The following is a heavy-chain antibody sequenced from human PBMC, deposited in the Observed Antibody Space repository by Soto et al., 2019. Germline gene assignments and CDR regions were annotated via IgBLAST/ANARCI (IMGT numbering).Heavy chain of an antibody. J-gene: IGHJ4*02. V-gene: IGHV4-59*01. CDR2: IYYSGST. Sequence: ASETLSLTCTVSGGSISSYYWSWIRQPPGKGLEWIGYIYYSGSTNYNPSLKSRVTISVDTSKNQFSLKLSSVTAADTAVYYCARKNERKQYWNSSGYGYYFNYGGKEPRVTVPS. CDR3: ARKNERKQYWNSSGYGYYFNY. D-gene: IGHD3-22*01. CDR1: GGSISSYY.